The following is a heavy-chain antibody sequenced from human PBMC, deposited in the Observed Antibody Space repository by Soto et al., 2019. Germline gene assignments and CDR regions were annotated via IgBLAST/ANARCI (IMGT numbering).Heavy chain of an antibody. D-gene: IGHD3-22*01. Sequence: GGSLRLSCAASGFTFSNYAVTWVRQAPGKGLEWVSSISGSGDNTYYADSVKGRFTISRDNAKNSLYLQMNSLRAEDTAVYYCSGYYSYAFDIWGQGTMVTVSS. CDR1: GFTFSNYA. CDR2: ISGSGDNT. J-gene: IGHJ3*02. V-gene: IGHV3-23*01. CDR3: SGYYSYAFDI.